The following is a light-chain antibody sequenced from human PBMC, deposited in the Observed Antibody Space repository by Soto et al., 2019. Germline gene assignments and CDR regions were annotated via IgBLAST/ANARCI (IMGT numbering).Light chain of an antibody. J-gene: IGKJ4*01. CDR2: GAS. CDR1: QSVSSN. Sequence: EIVMTQSPATLSVSPGERATLSCRASQSVSSNLAWYQQNPGQAPRLRIYGASTRATGIPARVSGSGSGTEFTLTISSLQSEEFAVYYCQQYNNWPPPLTFGGGTKVEIK. V-gene: IGKV3-15*01. CDR3: QQYNNWPPPLT.